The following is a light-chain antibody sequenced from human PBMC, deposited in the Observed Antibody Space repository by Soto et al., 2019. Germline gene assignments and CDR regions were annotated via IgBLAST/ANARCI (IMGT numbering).Light chain of an antibody. CDR2: DAS. CDR3: QQYTNTNNPWM. V-gene: IGKV1-5*01. J-gene: IGKJ1*01. Sequence: DIQMTQSPSTPSASVGDRVTITCRASQSISTWLAWYQQKPGKAPKLLIYDASSLESGVPSRFSGSGSGTEFTLIISGLQPDDSATYYCQQYTNTNNPWMFGQGTKVDIK. CDR1: QSISTW.